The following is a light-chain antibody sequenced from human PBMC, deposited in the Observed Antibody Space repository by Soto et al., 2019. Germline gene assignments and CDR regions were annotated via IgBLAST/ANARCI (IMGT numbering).Light chain of an antibody. CDR2: EVS. CDR1: SRDDGGYNY. Sequence: QSALTQPASVSGSPGQSITISCTGTSRDDGGYNYVSWYQQHPGKAPKLMIYEVSNRPSGVSNRFSGSKFGNTASLTISGLQAEDEADYYCSSYTSSSTLYVFGTGTKVTVL. V-gene: IGLV2-14*01. J-gene: IGLJ1*01. CDR3: SSYTSSSTLYV.